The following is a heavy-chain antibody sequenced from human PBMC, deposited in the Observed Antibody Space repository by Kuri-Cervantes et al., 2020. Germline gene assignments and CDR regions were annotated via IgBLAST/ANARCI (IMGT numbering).Heavy chain of an antibody. Sequence: GESLKISCAASGFIFNTYGMHWVRQAPGKGLEWVSFIRYDGYNKFYEDSVKGRFTISRDNSKNTLYLQMSSLRAEDTAVYYCVNDGFDVWGQGTLVTVSS. V-gene: IGHV3-30*02. CDR1: GFIFNTYG. J-gene: IGHJ3*01. CDR2: IRYDGYNK. CDR3: VNDGFDV.